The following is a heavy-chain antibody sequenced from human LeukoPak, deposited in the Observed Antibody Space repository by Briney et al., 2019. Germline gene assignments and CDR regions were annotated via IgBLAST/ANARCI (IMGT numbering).Heavy chain of an antibody. Sequence: SETLSLTCTVSGGSISSYYWSWIRQPAGKGLEWIGLIYTSGSTNYNHSLKSRVTMSLDTSKNQFSLKLSSVTAADTAVYYCARDISSSPYNWFDPWGQGILVTVSS. V-gene: IGHV4-4*07. J-gene: IGHJ5*02. CDR1: GGSISSYY. CDR3: ARDISSSPYNWFDP. CDR2: IYTSGST. D-gene: IGHD6-6*01.